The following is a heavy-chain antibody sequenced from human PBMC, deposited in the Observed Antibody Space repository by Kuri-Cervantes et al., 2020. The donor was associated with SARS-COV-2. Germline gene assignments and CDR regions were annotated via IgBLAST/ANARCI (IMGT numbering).Heavy chain of an antibody. Sequence: SVKVSCKASGGTFSSYAISWVRQPPGQGLEWMGRIIPILGIANYAQKFQGRVTITADKSTSTAYMELSSLRSEDTAVYYCARSANYGSGSYYMSYGMDVWGQGTTVTVSS. CDR3: ARSANYGSGSYYMSYGMDV. CDR1: GGTFSSYA. D-gene: IGHD3-10*01. CDR2: IIPILGIA. J-gene: IGHJ6*02. V-gene: IGHV1-69*04.